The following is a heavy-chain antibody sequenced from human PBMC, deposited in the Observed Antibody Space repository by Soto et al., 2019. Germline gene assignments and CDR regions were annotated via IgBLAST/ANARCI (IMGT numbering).Heavy chain of an antibody. CDR3: AKDNCISTSCYRLYNWFDP. V-gene: IGHV3-30*18. D-gene: IGHD2-2*01. CDR1: GFTFSSYG. J-gene: IGHJ5*02. Sequence: GGSLRLSCAASGFTFSSYGMHWVRQAPGKGLEWVAVISYGGSTKYYAGSVKGRCTISRDNSKNTLYLQLNNLRAEDTAVYYCAKDNCISTSCYRLYNWFDPCGQGTLVTVSS. CDR2: ISYGGSTK.